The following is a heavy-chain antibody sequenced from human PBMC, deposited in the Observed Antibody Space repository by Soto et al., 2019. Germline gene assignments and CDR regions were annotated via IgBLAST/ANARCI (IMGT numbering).Heavy chain of an antibody. CDR2: ISSSSSTI. CDR1: GFTFSSYS. V-gene: IGHV3-48*01. CDR3: ARDVVWLQNYYYYYYMDV. J-gene: IGHJ6*03. Sequence: GGSLRLSCAASGFTFSSYSMNWVRQAPGKGLEWVSYISSSSSTIYYADSVKGRFTISRDNAKNSLYLQMNSLRAEDTAVYYCARDVVWLQNYYYYYYMDVWGKGTTVTVSS. D-gene: IGHD5-12*01.